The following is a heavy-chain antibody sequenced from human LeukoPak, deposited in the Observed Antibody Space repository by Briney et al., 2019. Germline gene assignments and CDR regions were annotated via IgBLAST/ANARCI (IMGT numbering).Heavy chain of an antibody. V-gene: IGHV4-34*01. CDR1: GGSFSGYY. CDR3: ARVLEGSSGQHWYFDL. J-gene: IGHJ2*01. CDR2: INHSGST. Sequence: SETLSLTCAVYGGSFSGYYWSWLRQPPGKGLEWVGEINHSGSTNYNPSLKSRVTISVDTSKNQFSLKLSSVTAADTAVYYCARVLEGSSGQHWYFDLWGRGTLVTVSS. D-gene: IGHD6-19*01.